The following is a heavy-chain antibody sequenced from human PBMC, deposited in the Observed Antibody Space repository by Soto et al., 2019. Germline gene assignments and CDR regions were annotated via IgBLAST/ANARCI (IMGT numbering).Heavy chain of an antibody. J-gene: IGHJ6*02. D-gene: IGHD5-12*01. Sequence: ASVKVSCKASGGTFSSYTISWVRQAPGQGLEWMGRIIPILGIANYAQKFQGGVTITADKSTSTAYMELSSLRSEDTAVYYCARSVEMATINELYYYYGMDVWGQGTTVTVSS. V-gene: IGHV1-69*02. CDR2: IIPILGIA. CDR1: GGTFSSYT. CDR3: ARSVEMATINELYYYYGMDV.